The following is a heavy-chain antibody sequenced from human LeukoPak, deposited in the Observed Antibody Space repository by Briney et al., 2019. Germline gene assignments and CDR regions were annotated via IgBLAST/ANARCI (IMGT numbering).Heavy chain of an antibody. Sequence: SESLSLTCAVYGGSFNGYYWSWIRQSPGEGLEWIGEINDSGVTNCNPSLESRVILSVDTSKNQFSLRLSSVTAADTAVYYCARRLVDSGASQVSDHWGQGTVVTVSS. CDR3: ARRLVDSGASQVSDH. D-gene: IGHD2-15*01. V-gene: IGHV4-34*01. J-gene: IGHJ4*02. CDR1: GGSFNGYY. CDR2: INDSGVT.